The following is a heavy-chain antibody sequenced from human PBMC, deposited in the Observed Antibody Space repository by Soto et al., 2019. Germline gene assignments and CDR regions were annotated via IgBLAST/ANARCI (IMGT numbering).Heavy chain of an antibody. Sequence: PSETLSLTCTVSGGSISSYYWSWIRQPPGKGLEWIGYIYNSGNTNSNPSLKSRVTISLDSSNNQFSLKLISVTAADTAVYYCAEGALYSTSPDVDHWGQGTLVTVSS. CDR2: IYNSGNT. CDR1: GGSISSYY. V-gene: IGHV4-59*01. CDR3: AEGALYSTSPDVDH. J-gene: IGHJ4*02. D-gene: IGHD6-6*01.